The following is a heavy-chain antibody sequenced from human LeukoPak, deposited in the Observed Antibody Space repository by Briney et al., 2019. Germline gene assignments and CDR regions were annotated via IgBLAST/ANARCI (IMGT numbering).Heavy chain of an antibody. CDR1: GSFSDHS. D-gene: IGHD6-13*01. Sequence: SETLSLTCAVYGSFSDHSWSWVRQPPGKGLEWIGEIDEKRRTSYSTSLTSRVTMSVDTSKNQFSLKLSSVTAADTAVYFCARHGGPYTWYPYYYYYMDVWGKGTSVTVSS. CDR3: ARHGGPYTWYPYYYYYMDV. V-gene: IGHV4-34*01. J-gene: IGHJ6*03. CDR2: IDEKRRT.